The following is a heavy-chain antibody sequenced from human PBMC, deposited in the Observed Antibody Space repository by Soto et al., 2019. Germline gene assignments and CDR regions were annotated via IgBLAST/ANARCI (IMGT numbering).Heavy chain of an antibody. V-gene: IGHV1-8*01. D-gene: IGHD2-15*01. CDR2: MNPNSGNT. CDR3: MTLGYCSGCSCYDDYYGMDV. Sequence: QVQLVQSGAEVKKPGASVKVSCKASGYTFTSYDINWVRQATGQGLEWMGWMNPNSGNTGYAQKFQGRVTMTRNTSISTAYMELSSLRSEDTAVYYCMTLGYCSGCSCYDDYYGMDVWGQGTKVTVSS. J-gene: IGHJ6*02. CDR1: GYTFTSYD.